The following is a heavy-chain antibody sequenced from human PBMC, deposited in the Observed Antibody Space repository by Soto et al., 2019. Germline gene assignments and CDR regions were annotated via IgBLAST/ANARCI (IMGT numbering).Heavy chain of an antibody. Sequence: SETLSLTCAVYGGSFGGYYWSCIRQPPGKGLEWIGEINHSGSTNYNPSLKSRVTISVDTSKNQFSLKLSSVTAADTAVYYCARGNQYYDFWSGYYTSWFDPWGQGTLVTVSS. J-gene: IGHJ5*02. CDR2: INHSGST. V-gene: IGHV4-34*01. CDR1: GGSFGGYY. CDR3: ARGNQYYDFWSGYYTSWFDP. D-gene: IGHD3-3*01.